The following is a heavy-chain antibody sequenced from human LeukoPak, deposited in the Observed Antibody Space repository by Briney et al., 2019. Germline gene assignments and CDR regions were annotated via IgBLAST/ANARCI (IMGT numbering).Heavy chain of an antibody. Sequence: SETLSLTCAVYGGSFSGYYWSWIRQPPGKGLEWVGEINHSGSTNYYPSLKSRGTISVDTSKNQFSLKLSSVTAADTAVYYCAREIEQLAASWFDPWGQGTLVTVSS. V-gene: IGHV4-34*01. CDR3: AREIEQLAASWFDP. D-gene: IGHD6-6*01. J-gene: IGHJ5*02. CDR2: INHSGST. CDR1: GGSFSGYY.